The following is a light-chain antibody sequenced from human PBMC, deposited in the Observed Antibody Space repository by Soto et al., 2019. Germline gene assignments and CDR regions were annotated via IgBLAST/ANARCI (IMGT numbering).Light chain of an antibody. CDR3: CSYAGSSFYV. J-gene: IGLJ1*01. CDR1: SSDVGSYNL. CDR2: EGS. Sequence: QSALTQPASVSGSPGQSITISCTGTSSDVGSYNLVSWYQQHPGKAPKLMIYEGSKRPSGVSNRFSGSKSGNTASLTISGLLAEDEADYYCCSYAGSSFYVFGTGTKVTVL. V-gene: IGLV2-23*01.